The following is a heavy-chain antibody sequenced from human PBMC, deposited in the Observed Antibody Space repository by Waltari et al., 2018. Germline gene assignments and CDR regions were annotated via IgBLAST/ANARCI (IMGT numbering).Heavy chain of an antibody. D-gene: IGHD1-26*01. CDR1: GFPFSLYW. J-gene: IGHJ5*02. CDR3: ARGGAS. Sequence: EVQLVESGGGLVQPGGSLRLSCAASGFPFSLYWMNWVRQAPGKGLGWVANIKQDGTEKYYVDPGRGRFTISRDNAKNSVYLQMNSLRDEDTAVYYCARGGASWGQGTLVTVSS. V-gene: IGHV3-7*01. CDR2: IKQDGTEK.